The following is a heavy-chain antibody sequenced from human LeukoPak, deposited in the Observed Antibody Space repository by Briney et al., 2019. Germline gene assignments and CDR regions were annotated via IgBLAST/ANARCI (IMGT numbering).Heavy chain of an antibody. J-gene: IGHJ4*02. CDR3: ARERGRGRDSPWFDY. Sequence: GGSLRLSCAASGFIVSGDFMSWVRQAPGKGLEWVSVIYSDGSTYYADSVKGRFTISRDNSKNALDLQMTGLRAEDTAVYYCARERGRGRDSPWFDYWGQGTLVTVSS. CDR1: GFIVSGDF. CDR2: IYSDGST. V-gene: IGHV3-53*01. D-gene: IGHD3-16*01.